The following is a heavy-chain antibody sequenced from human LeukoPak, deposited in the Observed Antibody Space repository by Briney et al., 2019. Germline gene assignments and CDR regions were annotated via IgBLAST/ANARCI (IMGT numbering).Heavy chain of an antibody. V-gene: IGHV1-69*13. CDR2: IIPIFGTA. CDR1: GYTFTSYG. CDR3: ASRSPSIVVVITFDAFDI. Sequence: SVKVSCKASGYTFTSYGISWVRQAPGQGLEWMGGIIPIFGTANYAQKFQGRVTITADESTSTAYMELSSLRSEDTAVYYCASRSPSIVVVITFDAFDIWGQGTMVTVSS. D-gene: IGHD3-22*01. J-gene: IGHJ3*02.